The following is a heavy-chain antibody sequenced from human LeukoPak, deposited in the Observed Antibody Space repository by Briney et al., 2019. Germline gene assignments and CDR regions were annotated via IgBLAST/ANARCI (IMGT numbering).Heavy chain of an antibody. CDR3: ARDRGFWSGYAMYYYYYYMDV. CDR1: GFTFSSYA. CDR2: ISSNGGST. D-gene: IGHD3-3*01. V-gene: IGHV3-64*01. Sequence: GGSLRLSCAASGFTFSSYAMHWVRQAPGKGLEYVSAISSNGGSTYYANSVKGRFTISRDNSKNTLYLQMGSLRAEDMAVYYCARDRGFWSGYAMYYYYYYMDVWGKGTTVTVSS. J-gene: IGHJ6*03.